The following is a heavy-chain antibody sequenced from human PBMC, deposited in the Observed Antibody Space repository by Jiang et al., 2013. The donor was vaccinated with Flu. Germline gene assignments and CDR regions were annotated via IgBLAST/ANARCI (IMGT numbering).Heavy chain of an antibody. V-gene: IGHV4-30-2*01. CDR3: ARRSPSVSGGWLDP. D-gene: IGHD3-10*01. CDR1: GASITSGGFS. Sequence: GSGLVKPSQTLSLTCAVSGASITSGGFSWSWIRQPPGKGLEWIGFIYNSESTFYSPSLKSRVTISLDRSKNQFSLKLTSVTAADTAVYYCARRSPSVSGGWLDPWGQGTLVTVSS. CDR2: IYNSEST. J-gene: IGHJ5*02.